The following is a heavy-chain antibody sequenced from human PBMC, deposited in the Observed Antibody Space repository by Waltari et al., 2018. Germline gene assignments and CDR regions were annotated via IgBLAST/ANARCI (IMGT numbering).Heavy chain of an antibody. CDR2: INAGNGNT. CDR1: EYTFTIYA. CDR3: AREGYSSGWYDY. J-gene: IGHJ4*02. Sequence: QVQLVQSGAEVKKHGASLKVSCKASEYTFTIYAMHWVRQAPGQRLEWMGCINAGNGNTKYSQEFQGRVTITRDTSASTAYMELSSLRSEDMAVYYCAREGYSSGWYDYWGQGTLVTVSS. V-gene: IGHV1-3*03. D-gene: IGHD6-19*01.